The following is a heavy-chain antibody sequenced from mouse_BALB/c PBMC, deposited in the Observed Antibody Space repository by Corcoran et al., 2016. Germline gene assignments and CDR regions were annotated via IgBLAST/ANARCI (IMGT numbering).Heavy chain of an antibody. V-gene: IGHV1-26*01. CDR3: ANGAMDY. CDR1: GYSFTCYY. Sequence: EVQLQQSGPELVKPGASVKISCKASGYSFTCYYMHWVKQSHVKSLEWIGRINPFNGATSYNQNFKDKASLTVDKSSSTAYMELHSLTSEDSAVYYCANGAMDYWGQGTSVTVSS. CDR2: INPFNGAT. J-gene: IGHJ4*01.